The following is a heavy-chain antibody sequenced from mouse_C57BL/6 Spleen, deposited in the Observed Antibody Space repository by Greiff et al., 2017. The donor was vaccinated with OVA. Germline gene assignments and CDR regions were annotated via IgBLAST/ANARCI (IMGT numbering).Heavy chain of an antibody. D-gene: IGHD2-1*01. Sequence: DVQLQESGAELVRPGASVKLSCTASGFNIKDDYMHWVKQRPEQGLEWIGWIDPENGDTEYASKFQGKATITADTSSNTAYLQLSSLTSEDTAVYYCTRGNYAYWGQGTTLTVSS. CDR1: GFNIKDDY. CDR2: IDPENGDT. J-gene: IGHJ2*01. V-gene: IGHV14-4*01. CDR3: TRGNYAY.